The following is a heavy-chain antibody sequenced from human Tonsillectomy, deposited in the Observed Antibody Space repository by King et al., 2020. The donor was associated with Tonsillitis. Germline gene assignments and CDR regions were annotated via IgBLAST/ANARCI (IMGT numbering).Heavy chain of an antibody. D-gene: IGHD3-22*01. Sequence: TLKESGPTLVKPPQTLTLTCTFSGFSLSTSGVGVGWIRQPPGKALEWLALIYWNDDKRSSPSLKSRLTITKDTSKNQVVLTMTNMDPVDTATYYCAHRLDYDSSGYYYGFDFWGQGTLVTVSS. CDR1: GFSLSTSGVG. CDR3: AHRLDYDSSGYYYGFDF. CDR2: IYWNDDK. V-gene: IGHV2-5*01. J-gene: IGHJ4*02.